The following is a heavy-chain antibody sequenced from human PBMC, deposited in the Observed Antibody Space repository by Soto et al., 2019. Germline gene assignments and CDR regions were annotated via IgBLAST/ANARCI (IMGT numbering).Heavy chain of an antibody. J-gene: IGHJ5*02. V-gene: IGHV4-34*01. D-gene: IGHD6-13*01. CDR3: ARGRGSSWYKIIKGGWFDP. CDR1: GGSFSGYY. Sequence: QVQLQQWGAGLLKPSETLSLTCAVYGGSFSGYYWSWIRQPPGKGLEWIGEINHSGSTNYYPSLKSRVTISVDTSKNQFSLKLSSVTAADTAVYYCARGRGSSWYKIIKGGWFDPWGQGTLVTVSS. CDR2: INHSGST.